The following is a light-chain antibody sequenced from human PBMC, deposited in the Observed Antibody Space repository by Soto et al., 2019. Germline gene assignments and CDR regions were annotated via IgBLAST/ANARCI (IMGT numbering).Light chain of an antibody. J-gene: IGKJ1*01. CDR1: QNIDTY. V-gene: IGKV1-39*01. CDR3: QQSYSTPWT. CDR2: AAS. Sequence: DIQMTQSPSSLSASVGDRVTITCRASQNIDTYLNWYQQKPGKAPKVLIYAASSLQSGVPSRFSGSGSGTDFTLTISSLQPEDFATYHCQQSYSTPWTFGQGTKVEIK.